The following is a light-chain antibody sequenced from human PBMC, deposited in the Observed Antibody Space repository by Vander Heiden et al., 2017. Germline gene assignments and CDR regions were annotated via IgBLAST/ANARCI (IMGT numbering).Light chain of an antibody. CDR2: STS. CDR1: PTAVTTGYY. J-gene: IGLJ2*01. CDR3: LLYYGGAL. V-gene: IGLV7-43*01. Sequence: QTVVTQEPSLPVSPEGTVTLTWASIPTAVTTGYYPNWFQQKPGQAPRGLIYSTSKKYSWTPARFSGSLLGSKAALTLSGAQPEDEAEYYCLLYYGGALFGGGTKLTVL.